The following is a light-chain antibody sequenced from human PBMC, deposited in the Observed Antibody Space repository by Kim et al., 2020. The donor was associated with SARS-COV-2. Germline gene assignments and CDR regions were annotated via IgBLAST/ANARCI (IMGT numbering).Light chain of an antibody. J-gene: IGKJ5*01. V-gene: IGKV4-1*01. CDR1: QSVLYSSDNKNY. Sequence: ATINCKSSQSVLYSSDNKNYLNWYQQKPGQPPKLIINWASTRESGVPDRFSGSGSGADFTLTISSTQAEDVAVYYCQQYYSAPITFGQGTRLEIK. CDR3: QQYYSAPIT. CDR2: WAS.